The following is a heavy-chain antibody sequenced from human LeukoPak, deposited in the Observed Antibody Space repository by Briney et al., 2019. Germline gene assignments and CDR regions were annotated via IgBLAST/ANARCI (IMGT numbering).Heavy chain of an antibody. J-gene: IGHJ4*02. D-gene: IGHD6-13*01. CDR2: INHSGST. Sequence: SETLSLTCAVYGGSFSGYYWSWIRQPPGKGLEWIGEINHSGSTNYNPSLKSRVTISVDTSKNQFSLKLSSVTAADTAVYYCARAHSGTPHGENYFDYWGQGTLVTVSS. CDR1: GGSFSGYY. CDR3: ARAHSGTPHGENYFDY. V-gene: IGHV4-34*01.